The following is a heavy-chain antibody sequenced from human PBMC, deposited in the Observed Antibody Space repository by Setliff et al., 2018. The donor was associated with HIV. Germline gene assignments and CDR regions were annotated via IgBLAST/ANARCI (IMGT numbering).Heavy chain of an antibody. CDR2: IKPDGSER. Sequence: GGSLRPSFAASGFTLSSNWMSWVRQAPGEGLEWVANIKPDGSERYYVDSVKGRFTISRDNSKNTLFLQMNSLRAEDTAVYYCAGMTVAGGRTDRFDPWGQGTLVTVSS. V-gene: IGHV3-7*01. J-gene: IGHJ5*02. D-gene: IGHD6-19*01. CDR1: GFTLSSNW. CDR3: AGMTVAGGRTDRFDP.